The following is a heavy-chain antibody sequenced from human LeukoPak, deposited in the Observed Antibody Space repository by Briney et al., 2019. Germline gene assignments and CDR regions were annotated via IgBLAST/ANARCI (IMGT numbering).Heavy chain of an antibody. V-gene: IGHV3-33*08. Sequence: LRLSCAASGITFSTYAMNWVRQAPGKCLEWVAVVHNDGDTKYFGDSVKGRFTISRDNSKNTLYLQMNSLRAEDTAVYYCATGTGYYYDRWGQGTLVTVAS. CDR3: ATGTGYYYDR. CDR2: VHNDGDTK. D-gene: IGHD3-9*01. J-gene: IGHJ4*02. CDR1: GITFSTYA.